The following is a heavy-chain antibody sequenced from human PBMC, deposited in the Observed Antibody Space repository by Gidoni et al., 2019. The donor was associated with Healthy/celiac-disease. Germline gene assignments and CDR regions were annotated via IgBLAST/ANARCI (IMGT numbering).Heavy chain of an antibody. Sequence: GGSISSSSYYWGWIRQPPGKGLEWIGSIYYSGSTYYNPSPKSRVTISVDTSKNQFSLKLSSVTAADTAVYYCARNLFGWYQLRSGYYMDVWGKGTTVTVSS. CDR3: ARNLFGWYQLRSGYYMDV. J-gene: IGHJ6*03. CDR2: IYYSGST. V-gene: IGHV4-39*01. CDR1: GGSISSSSYY. D-gene: IGHD2-2*01.